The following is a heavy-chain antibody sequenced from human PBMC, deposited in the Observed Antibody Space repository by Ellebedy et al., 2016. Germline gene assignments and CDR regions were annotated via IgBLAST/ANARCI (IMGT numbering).Heavy chain of an antibody. CDR2: IYADGTT. D-gene: IGHD3-9*01. V-gene: IGHV3-53*01. CDR1: GFTVSSYF. CDR3: ARGFSFDWKTFNY. J-gene: IGHJ4*02. Sequence: GESLKIFCAAPGFTVSSYFMSWVRQAPGKGLEWVSVIYADGTTYYADSVRGRFTLSRDTYKNTLYLQMNSLRAEDTAMYYCARGFSFDWKTFNYWGQGTLVTVSS.